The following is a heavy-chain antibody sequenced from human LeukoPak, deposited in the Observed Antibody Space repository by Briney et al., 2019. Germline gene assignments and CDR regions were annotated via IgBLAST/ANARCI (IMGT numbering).Heavy chain of an antibody. D-gene: IGHD3-10*01. Sequence: EPGGSLRLSCAASGFTVSSNYMSWVRQAPGKGLEWVSVTYSNGRTHYADSVKGRFTISRDISKNTLYLQMNSLRAEDTAVYYCARVLSGRGSLYDYYYYMDVWGKGTTVTISS. J-gene: IGHJ6*03. CDR3: ARVLSGRGSLYDYYYYMDV. V-gene: IGHV3-53*01. CDR1: GFTVSSNY. CDR2: TYSNGRT.